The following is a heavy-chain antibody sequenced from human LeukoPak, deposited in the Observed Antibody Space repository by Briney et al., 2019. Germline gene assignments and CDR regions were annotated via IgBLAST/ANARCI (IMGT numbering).Heavy chain of an antibody. CDR3: AKDTVVSGYYGMDV. Sequence: GGSLRLSCAASGFTFSSYAMSWVRQAPGKGLEWVSSIRTNGGSTYYADSVEGRFTISRDNSKNRLYLQMNSLRAEDTAVYYCAKDTVVSGYYGMDVWGQGTTVTVSS. CDR2: IRTNGGST. V-gene: IGHV3-23*01. J-gene: IGHJ6*02. D-gene: IGHD4-23*01. CDR1: GFTFSSYA.